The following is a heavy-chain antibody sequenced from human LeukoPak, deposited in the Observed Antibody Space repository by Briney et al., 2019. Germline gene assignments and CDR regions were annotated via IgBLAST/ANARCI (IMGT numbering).Heavy chain of an antibody. CDR3: AKTDCTSSSCYTIES. V-gene: IGHV3-23*01. CDR1: GFTFSSYA. CDR2: ISDSGVDT. J-gene: IGHJ4*02. Sequence: GGSLRLSCAASGFTFSSYAMSWVRQAPGRGLEWVSVISDSGVDTSYADSGKGRFTISRDNSKNTLYLQMNSLRAEDTAVYYCAKTDCTSSSCYTIESWGQGTLVTVSS. D-gene: IGHD2-2*02.